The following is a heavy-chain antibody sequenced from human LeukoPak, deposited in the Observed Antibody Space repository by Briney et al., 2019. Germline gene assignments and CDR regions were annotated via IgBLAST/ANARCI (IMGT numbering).Heavy chain of an antibody. CDR1: GFSSSAHT. CDR3: AREGQGALYWFDL. J-gene: IGHJ5*02. D-gene: IGHD2-15*01. CDR2: IDSTSTYI. Sequence: GGSLRLSCEGSGFSSSAHTMNWVRQAPGKGLEWVSSIDSTSTYIYYADSMKGRFSISRDNAKNSLYLQMSSLRAEDTAVYYCAREGQGALYWFDLWGQGTLVTVSS. V-gene: IGHV3-21*01.